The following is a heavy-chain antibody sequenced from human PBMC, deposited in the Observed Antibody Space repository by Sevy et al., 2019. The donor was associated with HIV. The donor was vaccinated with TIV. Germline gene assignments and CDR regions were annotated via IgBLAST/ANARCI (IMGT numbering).Heavy chain of an antibody. V-gene: IGHV3-30*04. CDR2: ISYDGSNK. CDR1: GFTFSSYA. J-gene: IGHJ4*02. CDR3: ARGPDCSSTSCNDY. D-gene: IGHD2-2*01. Sequence: GGSLRLSCAASGFTFSSYAMSWVRQAPGKGLEWVAVISYDGSNKYYADSVKGRFTISRDNSKNTLYLQMNSLRAEDTAVYYCARGPDCSSTSCNDYWGQGTLVTVSS.